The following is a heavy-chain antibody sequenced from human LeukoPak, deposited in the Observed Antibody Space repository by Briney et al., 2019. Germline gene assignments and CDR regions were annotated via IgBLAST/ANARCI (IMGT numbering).Heavy chain of an antibody. CDR2: ISSSGSTI. Sequence: PGGSLRLSCAASGFTFSSYEMSWVRQAPGKGLEWVSYISSSGSTIYYADSVKGRFTISRDNAKNSLYLQMNSLRAEDTAVYYCARDSSVRGVMRYWGQGTLVTVSS. CDR3: ARDSSVRGVMRY. J-gene: IGHJ4*02. V-gene: IGHV3-48*03. CDR1: GFTFSSYE. D-gene: IGHD3-10*01.